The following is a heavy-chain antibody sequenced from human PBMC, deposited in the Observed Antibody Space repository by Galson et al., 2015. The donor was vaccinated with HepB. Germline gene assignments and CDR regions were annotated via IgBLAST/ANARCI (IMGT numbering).Heavy chain of an antibody. Sequence: SVKVSCKESGYTFTSFHMHWVRQAPGQGLEWMGIINPSGGSTSYAQKFQGRVTMTRDTSTSTVYMELSSLRSEDTAVYYCARADHVLLWFGEFPTEPLDYWGQGTLVTVSS. CDR1: GYTFTSFH. D-gene: IGHD3-10*01. J-gene: IGHJ4*02. V-gene: IGHV1-46*01. CDR2: INPSGGST. CDR3: ARADHVLLWFGEFPTEPLDY.